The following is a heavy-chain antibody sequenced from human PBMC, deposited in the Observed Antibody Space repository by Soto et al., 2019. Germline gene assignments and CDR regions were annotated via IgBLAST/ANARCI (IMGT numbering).Heavy chain of an antibody. CDR2: IKQDGSET. CDR3: ARDRAFRSGTNCRRGSIYYYYMDV. CDR1: GFTFSGHW. D-gene: IGHD2-2*01. J-gene: IGHJ6*03. Sequence: EVHLVESGGGLVQPGGSLRLSCAASGFTFSGHWMSWVRQAPGKGLEWVAHIKQDGSETFYVGSVKGRFTISRDNAKNSLDLQMNSLRAEDTALYYCARDRAFRSGTNCRRGSIYYYYMDVWGNGTTVTVSS. V-gene: IGHV3-7*01.